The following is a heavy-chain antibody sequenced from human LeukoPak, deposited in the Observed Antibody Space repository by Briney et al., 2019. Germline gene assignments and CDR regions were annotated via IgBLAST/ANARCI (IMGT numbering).Heavy chain of an antibody. CDR1: GGSFSGYY. J-gene: IGHJ5*02. V-gene: IGHV4-34*01. Sequence: PSETLSLTCAVYGGSFSGYYWSWIRQPPGKGLEWIGEINHSGSTNYNPSLKSRVTISVDTSKNQFSLKLGSVTAADTAVYYCARLRGYGSGSYYRYNWFDPWGQGTLVTVSS. D-gene: IGHD3-10*01. CDR3: ARLRGYGSGSYYRYNWFDP. CDR2: INHSGST.